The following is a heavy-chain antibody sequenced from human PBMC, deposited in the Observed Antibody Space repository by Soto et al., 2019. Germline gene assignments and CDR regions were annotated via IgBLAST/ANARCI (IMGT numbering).Heavy chain of an antibody. J-gene: IGHJ4*02. Sequence: VSLTNSCKVSGYSFTSYWIGWVRPIPGNGLEWMGIIYPGDSDTRYSPSFQGQVTISADKSISTAYLQWSSLKASDTAMYYCARHGRKGGMGGSYYGPNYWGQGTLVTCSS. D-gene: IGHD1-26*01. CDR1: GYSFTSYW. CDR3: ARHGRKGGMGGSYYGPNY. V-gene: IGHV5-51*01. CDR2: IYPGDSDT.